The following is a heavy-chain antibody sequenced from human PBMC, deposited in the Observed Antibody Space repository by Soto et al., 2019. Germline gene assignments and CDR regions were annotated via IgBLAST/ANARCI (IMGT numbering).Heavy chain of an antibody. CDR3: AKTANGWFSAFDI. J-gene: IGHJ3*02. Sequence: EVQLLESGGGLVQPGGSLRLSCAASGFTFSSYAMSWVRQAPGKGLEWVSAISGSGGTTYYADSVKGRFTFSRDTSKNTLYLQMNSLRAEDTAVYYCAKTANGWFSAFDILGQGTMVTVSS. CDR1: GFTFSSYA. D-gene: IGHD6-19*01. V-gene: IGHV3-23*01. CDR2: ISGSGGTT.